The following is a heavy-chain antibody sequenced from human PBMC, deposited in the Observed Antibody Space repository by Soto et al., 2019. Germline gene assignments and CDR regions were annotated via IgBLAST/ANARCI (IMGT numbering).Heavy chain of an antibody. J-gene: IGHJ4*02. CDR1: GFSFSTYA. V-gene: IGHV3-30-3*01. CDR3: ARYPSPPDKPILPGDIHFDY. Sequence: QVQLVESGGGVVQPGRSLRLSCAASGFSFSTYAMHWVRQTPGKGLEWVAVISYDGDHKYYTDSVKGRFTISRDNSKNTLYLLINILISEDTAIYYSARYPSPPDKPILPGDIHFDYWGQGTLVTVSS. D-gene: IGHD3-9*01. CDR2: ISYDGDHK.